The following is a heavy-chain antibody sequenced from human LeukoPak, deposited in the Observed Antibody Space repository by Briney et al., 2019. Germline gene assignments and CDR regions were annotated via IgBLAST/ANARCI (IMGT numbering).Heavy chain of an antibody. V-gene: IGHV3-7*01. CDR2: IKEDGSEK. CDR3: ARVHHSSSWGTDDC. CDR1: GFTFSSYW. Sequence: GGSLRLSCAASGFTFSSYWMHWVRQAPGKGLEWVANIKEDGSEKYYVDSVRGRFTISRDNAKNSLYLHLNSPRAEDTAVYYCARVHHSSSWGTDDCWGQGTLVTVSS. J-gene: IGHJ4*02. D-gene: IGHD6-13*01.